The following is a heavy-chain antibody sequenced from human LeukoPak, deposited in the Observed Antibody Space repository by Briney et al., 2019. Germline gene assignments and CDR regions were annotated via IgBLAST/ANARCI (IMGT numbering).Heavy chain of an antibody. CDR3: ASHFLGVVDYGSGSYNGPFDY. J-gene: IGHJ4*02. V-gene: IGHV1-18*01. D-gene: IGHD3-10*01. Sequence: VASVKDSCKSSGYTFTSYGISWVRQAPGQGLAWMGCISAYNGNTNYAQKLQGRVTMTTDTSTSTGYMELRRLKSDDTAVYYCASHFLGVVDYGSGSYNGPFDYWGQGTLVTVSS. CDR2: ISAYNGNT. CDR1: GYTFTSYG.